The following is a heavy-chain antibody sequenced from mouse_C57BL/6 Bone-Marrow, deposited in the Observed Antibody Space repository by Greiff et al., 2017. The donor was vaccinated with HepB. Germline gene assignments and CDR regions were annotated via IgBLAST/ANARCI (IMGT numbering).Heavy chain of an antibody. CDR1: GYSITSGYY. V-gene: IGHV3-6*01. J-gene: IGHJ2*01. CDR3: ARDNRYHLREWYYFDY. D-gene: IGHD1-1*01. CDR2: ISYDGSN. Sequence: EVKLQESGPGLVKPSQSLSLTCPVTGYSITSGYYWNWIRQFPGNKLEWMGYISYDGSNNYNPSLKNRISIPRYTSKNQVFLKLNYGTTEDTATYYCARDNRYHLREWYYFDYWGQGTTLTVSS.